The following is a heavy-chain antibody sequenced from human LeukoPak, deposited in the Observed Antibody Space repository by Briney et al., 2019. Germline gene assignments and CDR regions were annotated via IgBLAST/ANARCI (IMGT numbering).Heavy chain of an antibody. J-gene: IGHJ4*02. Sequence: GRSLRLSCAASGFTFSSYGMHWVRQAPGKGLEWVAVIWYDGSNKYYADSVKGRFTISRDNSKNTLYLQMNSLRAEDTAVYYCERDYDSSGHFDYWGQGTLVTVSS. D-gene: IGHD3-22*01. CDR1: GFTFSSYG. CDR2: IWYDGSNK. V-gene: IGHV3-33*01. CDR3: ERDYDSSGHFDY.